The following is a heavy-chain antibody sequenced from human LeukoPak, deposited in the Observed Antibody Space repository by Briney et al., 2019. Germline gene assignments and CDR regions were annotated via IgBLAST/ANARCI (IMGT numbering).Heavy chain of an antibody. J-gene: IGHJ5*02. D-gene: IGHD2-2*02. CDR3: ARERRYCSSTSCYITWFDP. CDR1: GGSISSGSYY. Sequence: PSETLSLTCTVSGGSISSGSYYWSWIRQPAGKGLEWIGRIYTSGSTNYNPSLKSRVTISVDTSKNQFSLKLSSVTAADTAVYYCARERRYCSSTSCYITWFDPWGQGTLVTVSS. V-gene: IGHV4-61*02. CDR2: IYTSGST.